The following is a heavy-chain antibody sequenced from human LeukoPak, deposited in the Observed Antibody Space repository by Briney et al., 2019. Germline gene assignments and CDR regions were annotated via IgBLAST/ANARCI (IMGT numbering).Heavy chain of an antibody. V-gene: IGHV3-49*04. CDR3: TRDRSLLGIFDY. D-gene: IGHD7-27*01. J-gene: IGHJ4*02. CDR2: IRSKAYGGTT. Sequence: PGGSLRLSCTASGFTFGDYAMSWVRQAPGKGLEWVGFIRSKAYGGTTEYAASVKGRFTISRDDSKSIAYLQMNSLKTEDTAVYYCTRDRSLLGIFDYWGQGTLVTVSS. CDR1: GFTFGDYA.